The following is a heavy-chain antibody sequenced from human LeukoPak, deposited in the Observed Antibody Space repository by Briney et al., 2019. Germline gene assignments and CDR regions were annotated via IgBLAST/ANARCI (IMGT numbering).Heavy chain of an antibody. V-gene: IGHV1-2*02. CDR1: GYTFTGYY. CDR3: ARDARKVDYYFDY. D-gene: IGHD1-26*01. Sequence: ASVKVSCKASGYTFTGYYMHWVRQAPGKGLEGMGWIKPNSGGTNYAQKFQGRVTMTRDTSISTAYMELSRLRSDDTAVYYCARDARKVDYYFDYWGQGTLVTVSS. CDR2: IKPNSGGT. J-gene: IGHJ4*02.